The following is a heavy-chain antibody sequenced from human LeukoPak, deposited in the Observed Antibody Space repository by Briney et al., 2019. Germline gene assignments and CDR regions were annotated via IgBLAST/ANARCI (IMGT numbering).Heavy chain of an antibody. CDR1: GVSIGSSNW. Sequence: SGTLSLTCAVSGVSIGSSNWWSWVRQSPEKGLEWIGEIYHSGSTTYNPSLKSRVTISVDTSKNQFSLKLSSVTAADTAVYYCARHRGREYYYDSSGYYDAFDIWGQGTMVTVSS. D-gene: IGHD3-22*01. J-gene: IGHJ3*02. V-gene: IGHV4-4*02. CDR2: IYHSGST. CDR3: ARHRGREYYYDSSGYYDAFDI.